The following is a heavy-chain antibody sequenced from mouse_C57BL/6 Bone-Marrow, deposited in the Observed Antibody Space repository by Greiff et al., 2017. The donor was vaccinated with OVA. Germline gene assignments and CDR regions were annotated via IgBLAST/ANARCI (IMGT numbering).Heavy chain of an antibody. V-gene: IGHV14-2*01. CDR1: GFNIKDYY. CDR2: IDPEDGET. D-gene: IGHD2-4*01. CDR3: ALSTMITTEAMDY. Sequence: VHVKQSGAELVKPGASVKLSCTASGFNIKDYYMHWVKQRTEQGLEWIGRIDPEDGETKYAPKFHGKATITADTSYNTAYLQLSSLTSEDTAVYYCALSTMITTEAMDYWGQGTSVTVSS. J-gene: IGHJ4*01.